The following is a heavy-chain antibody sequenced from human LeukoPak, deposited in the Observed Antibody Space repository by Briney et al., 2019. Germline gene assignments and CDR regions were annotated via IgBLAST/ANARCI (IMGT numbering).Heavy chain of an antibody. CDR3: ARDPVVAAASPYQYYYYMDV. V-gene: IGHV3-53*01. Sequence: GGSLRLSCAASGFAVNSNFMSWVRQAPGKGLEWVSLIYSGGRTSYADSVKGRFSISRDYLKNTLYLQMNSLRAEDTAVYYCARDPVVAAASPYQYYYYMDVWGKGTTVTVSS. J-gene: IGHJ6*03. D-gene: IGHD6-13*01. CDR1: GFAVNSNF. CDR2: IYSGGRT.